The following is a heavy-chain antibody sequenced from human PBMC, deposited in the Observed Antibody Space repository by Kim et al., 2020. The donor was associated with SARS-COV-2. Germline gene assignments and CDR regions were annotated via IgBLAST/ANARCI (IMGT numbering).Heavy chain of an antibody. CDR1: GFTFSSYA. CDR2: ISYDGSNK. J-gene: IGHJ6*02. D-gene: IGHD1-1*01. CDR3: ARSSTGTYYYGMDV. V-gene: IGHV3-30-3*01. Sequence: GGSLRLSCAASGFTFSSYAMHWVRQAPGKGLEWVAVISYDGSNKYYADSVKGRFTISRDNSKNTLYLQMNSLRAEDTAVYYCARSSTGTYYYGMDVWGQGTTVTVSS.